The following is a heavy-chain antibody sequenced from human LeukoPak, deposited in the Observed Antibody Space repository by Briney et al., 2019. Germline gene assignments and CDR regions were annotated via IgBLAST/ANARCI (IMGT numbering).Heavy chain of an antibody. Sequence: SETLSLTCTVSGGSISSSSYYWGWIRRPPGKGLEWIGSIYYSGSTYYNPSLKSRVTISVDTSKNQFSLKLSSVTAADTAVYYCARLGGSYYADFDYWGQGTLVTVSS. CDR3: ARLGGSYYADFDY. J-gene: IGHJ4*02. CDR2: IYYSGST. D-gene: IGHD1-26*01. CDR1: GGSISSSSYY. V-gene: IGHV4-39*01.